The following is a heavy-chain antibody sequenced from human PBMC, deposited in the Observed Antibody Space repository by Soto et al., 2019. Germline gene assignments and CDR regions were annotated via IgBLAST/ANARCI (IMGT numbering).Heavy chain of an antibody. V-gene: IGHV1-69*02. CDR2: IIPILGIA. CDR3: ARMRGSGGSCSPYYYYYMDV. CDR1: GGTFSSYT. J-gene: IGHJ6*03. D-gene: IGHD2-15*01. Sequence: QVQLVQSGAEVKKPGSSVKVSCKASGGTFSSYTISWVRQAPGQGLEWMGRIIPILGIANYAQKFQGRVTITADKSTSTAYRELSSLRSEDTAVYYCARMRGSGGSCSPYYYYYMDVWGKGTTVTVSS.